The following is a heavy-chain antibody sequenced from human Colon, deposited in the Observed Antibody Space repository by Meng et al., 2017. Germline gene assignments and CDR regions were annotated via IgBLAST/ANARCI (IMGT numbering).Heavy chain of an antibody. D-gene: IGHD4-11*01. V-gene: IGHV4-4*07. CDR3: ARECEETTRSFDY. CDR2: ISSSGST. Sequence: SETLSLTCTVSGGSITGYFCTWIRQPVGKGLEWIGRISSSGSTNCNPSLKSRVTMSEDTSKNQLSLKLSSVTAADTAVYYCARECEETTRSFDYWGQGTLVTVSS. J-gene: IGHJ4*02. CDR1: GGSITGYF.